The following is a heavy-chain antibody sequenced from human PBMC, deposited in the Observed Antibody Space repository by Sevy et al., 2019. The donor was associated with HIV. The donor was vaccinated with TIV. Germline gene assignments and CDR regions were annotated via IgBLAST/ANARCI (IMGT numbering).Heavy chain of an antibody. Sequence: ASVKVSCKASGYTFSDYYIHWVRQAPGQGLEWMAWINPNEGVTHYAQRFQGGVTLTRDTFVSTAYMELRGLRYDDTAIYYCARLTTRPTSDLYGMDVWGQGTPVTVSS. V-gene: IGHV1-2*02. D-gene: IGHD4-17*01. CDR1: GYTFSDYY. CDR2: INPNEGVT. J-gene: IGHJ6*02. CDR3: ARLTTRPTSDLYGMDV.